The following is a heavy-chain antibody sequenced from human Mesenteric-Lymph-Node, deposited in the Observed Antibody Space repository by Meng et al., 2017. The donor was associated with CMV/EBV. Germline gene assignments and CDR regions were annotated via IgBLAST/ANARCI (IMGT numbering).Heavy chain of an antibody. J-gene: IGHJ5*02. CDR3: ARDTLTYSYGPGWIDP. V-gene: IGHV4-39*02. D-gene: IGHD3-10*01. Sequence: LPLEESGPVLVNPSETLSLKCTVSGGSISSSWHYWGWIRQPPGKGLEWIGSIFYSGSAHYNPALESRVTISIDKSKNEFFLNLGSVTAADTAMYFCARDTLTYSYGPGWIDPWGQGTLVTVSS. CDR2: IFYSGSA. CDR1: GGSISSSWHY.